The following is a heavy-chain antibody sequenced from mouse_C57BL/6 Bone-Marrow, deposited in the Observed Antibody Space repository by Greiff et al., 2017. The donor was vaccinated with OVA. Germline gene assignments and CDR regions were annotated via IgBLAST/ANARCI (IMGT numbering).Heavy chain of an antibody. CDR2: IHPNSGST. J-gene: IGHJ1*03. CDR3: ARNTTVPSYWYFDV. V-gene: IGHV1-64*01. CDR1: GYTFTSYW. Sequence: VQLQQPGAELVKPGASVKLSCKASGYTFTSYWMHWVKQRPGQGLEWIGMIHPNSGSTNYNEKFKSKATLTVDKSSSTAYMQLSSLTSEDSAVYYCARNTTVPSYWYFDVWGTGTTVTVSS. D-gene: IGHD1-1*01.